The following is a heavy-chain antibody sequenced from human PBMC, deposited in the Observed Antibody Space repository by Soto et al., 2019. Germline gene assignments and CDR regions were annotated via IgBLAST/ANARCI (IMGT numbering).Heavy chain of an antibody. J-gene: IGHJ3*02. CDR2: MSHSGGT. CDR3: ARVERGTATTVVDAFDI. CDR1: GGSVNSGNYY. D-gene: IGHD1-1*01. Sequence: QVQLQQWGAGLLKPSETLSLTCAVYGGSVNSGNYYWSWIRQPPGKGLEWIGEMSHSGGTHFNPSLTSRVTISVDTPKNQSSLKMSSVTAADTALYYCARVERGTATTVVDAFDIWGPGTLVTVSS. V-gene: IGHV4-34*01.